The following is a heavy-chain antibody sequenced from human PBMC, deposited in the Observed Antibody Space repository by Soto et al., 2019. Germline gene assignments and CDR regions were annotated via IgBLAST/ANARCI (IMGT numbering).Heavy chain of an antibody. CDR1: GFTFSSYG. V-gene: IGHV3-23*01. CDR3: AKNEGYSSGWYLD. J-gene: IGHJ4*02. CDR2: ISGGGGST. D-gene: IGHD6-19*01. Sequence: EVQQLESGGGLVQPGGSLRLSCAASGFTFSSYGMSWVRQAPGKGLEWVSAISGGGGSTYNADSVKGRFTISRDNSKNTLYLQMNSLRAEDTAVYYCAKNEGYSSGWYLDWGQGTLVTVSS.